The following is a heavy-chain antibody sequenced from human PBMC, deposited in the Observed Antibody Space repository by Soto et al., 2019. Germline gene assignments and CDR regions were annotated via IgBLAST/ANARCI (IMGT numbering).Heavy chain of an antibody. CDR3: ARGGYYDSSGARNYYFYGMNV. J-gene: IGHJ6*02. Sequence: QVQLVQSGAEVKKPGASVKVSCKASGYTFASYGINWVRQAPGQGLEWLGWISPYDGYTHYAQILQGRVYMTTETAKKTAYMELRRLRSDDTAMYYCARGGYYDSSGARNYYFYGMNVWGQGTTVTVSS. D-gene: IGHD3-22*01. CDR2: ISPYDGYT. V-gene: IGHV1-18*01. CDR1: GYTFASYG.